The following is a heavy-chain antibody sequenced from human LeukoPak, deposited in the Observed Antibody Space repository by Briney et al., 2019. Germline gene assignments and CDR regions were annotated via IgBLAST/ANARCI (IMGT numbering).Heavy chain of an antibody. CDR3: ARARVSYSSGWQSGGTIDY. V-gene: IGHV4-34*01. CDR2: INHSGST. Sequence: SETLSLTCAVYGGSFSGYYWSWIRQPPGKGLEWIGEINHSGSTNYNPSLKSRVTISVDTSKNQFSLKLSSVTAADTAVYYCARARVSYSSGWQSGGTIDYWGQGTLVTVSS. D-gene: IGHD6-19*01. J-gene: IGHJ4*02. CDR1: GGSFSGYY.